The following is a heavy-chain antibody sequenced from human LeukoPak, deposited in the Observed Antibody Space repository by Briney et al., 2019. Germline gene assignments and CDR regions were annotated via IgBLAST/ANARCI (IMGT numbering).Heavy chain of an antibody. D-gene: IGHD3-3*01. J-gene: IGHJ4*02. Sequence: ASVKVSCKASGYTFTGYYMHWVRQAPGQGLEWMGWINPNSGGTNYAQKFQGGVTMTRDTSISTAYMELSRLRSDDTAVYYCARYSDPSYYDFWSGSMPFDYWGQGTLVTVSS. V-gene: IGHV1-2*02. CDR1: GYTFTGYY. CDR2: INPNSGGT. CDR3: ARYSDPSYYDFWSGSMPFDY.